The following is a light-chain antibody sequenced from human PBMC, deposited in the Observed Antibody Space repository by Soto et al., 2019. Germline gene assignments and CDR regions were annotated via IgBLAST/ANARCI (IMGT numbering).Light chain of an antibody. Sequence: EIVLTQSPGTLSLSPGERATLSCRASQSVSVNYLAWYQQRPGQAPRLLIYGASTRATGVPDRFSGSGSGTDFTLTISSLEPEDFAVYYCQQRSNWPPITFGQGTRLEIK. CDR1: QSVSVNY. CDR3: QQRSNWPPIT. J-gene: IGKJ5*01. CDR2: GAS. V-gene: IGKV3D-20*02.